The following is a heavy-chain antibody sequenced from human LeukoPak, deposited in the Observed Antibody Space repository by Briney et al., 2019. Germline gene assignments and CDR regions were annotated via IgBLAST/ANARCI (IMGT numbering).Heavy chain of an antibody. D-gene: IGHD5-12*01. CDR2: ISSDGSTT. J-gene: IGHJ4*02. CDR1: GFTFSNYW. Sequence: PGGSLRLSCAASGFTFSNYWMHWVRQAPGKGLIWVSRISSDGSTTTYADSVKGRFTISRDNAKNTLYLQMVSLRAEDTAIYYCAKIPSATENFDYWGQGTLVMVSS. CDR3: AKIPSATENFDY. V-gene: IGHV3-74*01.